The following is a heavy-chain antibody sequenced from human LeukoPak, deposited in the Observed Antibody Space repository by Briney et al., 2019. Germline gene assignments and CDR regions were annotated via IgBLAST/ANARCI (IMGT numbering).Heavy chain of an antibody. CDR1: GGSFSGYY. V-gene: IGHV4-34*01. CDR3: ARHLNWNDLADYYYYGMDV. Sequence: SETLSLTCAVYGGSFSGYYWSWIRQPPGKGLEWIGEINHSGSTNYNPSLKSRVTISVDTSKNQFSLKLSSVTAADTAVYYCARHLNWNDLADYYYYGMDVWGQGTTVTVSS. D-gene: IGHD1-20*01. J-gene: IGHJ6*02. CDR2: INHSGST.